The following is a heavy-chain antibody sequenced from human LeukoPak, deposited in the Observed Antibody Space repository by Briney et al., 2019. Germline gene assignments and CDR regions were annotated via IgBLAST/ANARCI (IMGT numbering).Heavy chain of an antibody. CDR3: ARDSAAAGTRSEFDY. Sequence: SETLPLTCTVSGGSISSYYWSWIRQPAGKGLEWIGRIYTSGSTNYNPSLKSRVTMSVDTSKNQFSLKLSSVTAADTAVYYCARDSAAAGTRSEFDYWGQGTLVTVSS. V-gene: IGHV4-4*07. CDR2: IYTSGST. D-gene: IGHD6-13*01. CDR1: GGSISSYY. J-gene: IGHJ4*02.